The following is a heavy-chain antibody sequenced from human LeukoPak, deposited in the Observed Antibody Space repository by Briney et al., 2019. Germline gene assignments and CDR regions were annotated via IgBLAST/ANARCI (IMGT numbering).Heavy chain of an antibody. Sequence: GGSLRLSCAASGFTFRSYGMHWVRQAPGKGLEYVSAISSNGGRTYYANSVKGRFTISRDNSRNTLFLQMGSLRAEDMAVYYCATYYYDSGGFHFHHWGQGTLVTVSS. CDR3: ATYYYDSGGFHFHH. CDR2: ISSNGGRT. V-gene: IGHV3-64*01. J-gene: IGHJ1*01. CDR1: GFTFRSYG. D-gene: IGHD3-22*01.